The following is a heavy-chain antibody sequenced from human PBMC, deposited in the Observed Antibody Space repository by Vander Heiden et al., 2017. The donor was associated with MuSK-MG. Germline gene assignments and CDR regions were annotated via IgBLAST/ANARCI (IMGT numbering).Heavy chain of an antibody. Sequence: QVQLQESGPGLVKPSQTLSLPCTVSGGSISSGGYYWSWIRQHPGKGLEWIGYIYYSGSTYYNPSLKSRVTISVDTSKNQFSLKLSSVTAADTAVYYCARGGTVTPPFDYWGQGTLVTVSS. CDR1: GGSISSGGYY. D-gene: IGHD4-17*01. CDR3: ARGGTVTPPFDY. J-gene: IGHJ4*02. V-gene: IGHV4-31*03. CDR2: IYYSGST.